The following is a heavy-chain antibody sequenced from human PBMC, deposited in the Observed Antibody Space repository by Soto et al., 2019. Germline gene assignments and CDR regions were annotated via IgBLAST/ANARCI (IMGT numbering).Heavy chain of an antibody. D-gene: IGHD3-3*01. CDR3: ARETGGSVSGVVIIPHFDY. J-gene: IGHJ4*02. CDR2: IYYSGST. V-gene: IGHV4-30-4*01. Sequence: SETLSLTCTGSGGSISSGDYYWSWIRQPPGKGLEWIGYIYYSGSTYYNPSLKSRVTISVDTSKNQFSLKLSSVTAADTAVYYCARETGGSVSGVVIIPHFDYWGQGTLVTVSS. CDR1: GGSISSGDYY.